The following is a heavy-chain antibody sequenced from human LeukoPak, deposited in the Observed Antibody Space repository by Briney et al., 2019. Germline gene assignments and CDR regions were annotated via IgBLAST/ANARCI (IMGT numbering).Heavy chain of an antibody. D-gene: IGHD5-18*01. CDR2: IYYGGSA. Sequence: PSETLSLTCAVSGGSISTYYWSWLRQPPGKGLEWIGYIYYGGSANYNPSLESRVTISVDTSKNPFSLKLSSVTAADTAVYYCARHYGYSYGPDYWGQGTLVTVSS. V-gene: IGHV4-59*08. CDR1: GGSISTYY. CDR3: ARHYGYSYGPDY. J-gene: IGHJ4*02.